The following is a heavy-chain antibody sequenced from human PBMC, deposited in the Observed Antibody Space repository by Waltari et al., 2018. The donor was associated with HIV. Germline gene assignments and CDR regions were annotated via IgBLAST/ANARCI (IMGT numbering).Heavy chain of an antibody. V-gene: IGHV3-23*01. D-gene: IGHD6-13*01. CDR1: GFTFSNYG. J-gene: IGHJ6*02. Sequence: EVQVLESGGALVQPGGSLRLSCAASGFTFSNYGMSWVRQAPGKGLVWGSTISWSGGSTYYADTVKGRFTVSRDNSKNTLYLQMNSLRAEDTAVYFCVKEHQYSHSWYSYYGMDVWGQGTTVTVSS. CDR3: VKEHQYSHSWYSYYGMDV. CDR2: ISWSGGST.